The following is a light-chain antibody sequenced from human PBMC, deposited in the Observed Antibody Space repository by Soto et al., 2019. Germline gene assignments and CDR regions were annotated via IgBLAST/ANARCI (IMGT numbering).Light chain of an antibody. CDR2: DVS. CDR3: CSYVGSYTYV. Sequence: QPVLTQPRSVSGSPGQSVIISCTGTGSDVGGYNYVSWYQQHPGKAPKLMIYDVSKRPSGVPDRFSGSKSGNTASLTISGLRAEDEADYYCCSYVGSYTYVFGTGTKVTVL. J-gene: IGLJ1*01. V-gene: IGLV2-11*01. CDR1: GSDVGGYNY.